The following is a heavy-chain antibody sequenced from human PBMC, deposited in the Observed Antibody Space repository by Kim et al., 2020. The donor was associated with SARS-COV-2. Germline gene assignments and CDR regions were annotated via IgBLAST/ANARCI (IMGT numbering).Heavy chain of an antibody. CDR3: ARDKPDTAMGDYYYYYGMDV. CDR2: IKQDGSEK. D-gene: IGHD5-18*01. J-gene: IGHJ6*02. CDR1: GFTFSSYW. V-gene: IGHV3-7*03. Sequence: GGSLRLSCAASGFTFSSYWMSWVRQAPGKGLEWVANIKQDGSEKYYVDSVKGRFTISRDNAQNSLYLQMNSLRAEDTAVYYCARDKPDTAMGDYYYYYGMDVWGQGATVTVSS.